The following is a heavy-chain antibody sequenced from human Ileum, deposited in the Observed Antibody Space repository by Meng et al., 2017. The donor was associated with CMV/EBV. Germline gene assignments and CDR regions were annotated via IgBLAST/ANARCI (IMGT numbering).Heavy chain of an antibody. CDR3: ARLRYSSSSGDQAEY. CDR2: IFHSGST. Sequence: SGGYISSDNYWSWFRQHPGKGLEWIGEIFHSGSTYYNPSLKSRVTVSLDKSKNQFSLKLSSVTAADMAVYYCARLRYSSSSGDQAEYWGQGTLVTVSS. J-gene: IGHJ4*02. D-gene: IGHD6-6*01. CDR1: GGYISSDNY. V-gene: IGHV4-4*02.